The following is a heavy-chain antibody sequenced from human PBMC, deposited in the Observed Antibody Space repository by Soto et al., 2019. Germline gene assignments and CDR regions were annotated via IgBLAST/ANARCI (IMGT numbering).Heavy chain of an antibody. CDR2: INPNSGGT. CDR1: GYTFTGYY. CDR3: ARAVRRNTVVTRYYYGMDV. D-gene: IGHD2-21*02. J-gene: IGHJ6*02. Sequence: ASVKVSCKASGYTFTGYYMHWVRQAPGQGLEWMGWINPNSGGTNYAQKFQGRVTMTRDTSISTAYMELSRLSSDDTAVYYCARAVRRNTVVTRYYYGMDVWGQGTTVTVSS. V-gene: IGHV1-2*02.